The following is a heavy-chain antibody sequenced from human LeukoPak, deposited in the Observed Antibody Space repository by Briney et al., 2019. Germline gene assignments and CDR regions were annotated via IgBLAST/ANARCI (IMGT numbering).Heavy chain of an antibody. CDR1: AGSANSYY. CDR2: IYTSGST. Sequence: SETLSLTCTVSAGSANSYYWSWIRRPAGKGLEWIGRIYTSGSTNYNPSLKSRVTTSVDTSKNQFSLKLSSVTAADTAVYYCARDKGILWPFDYWGQGTLVTVSS. V-gene: IGHV4-4*07. D-gene: IGHD2-21*01. J-gene: IGHJ4*02. CDR3: ARDKGILWPFDY.